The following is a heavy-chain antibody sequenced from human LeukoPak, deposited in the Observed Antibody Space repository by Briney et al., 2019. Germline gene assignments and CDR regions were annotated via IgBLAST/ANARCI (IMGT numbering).Heavy chain of an antibody. V-gene: IGHV3-7*05. Sequence: GGSLRLSCAASRFTFSSYWMTWVRQAPGKRLEWVTNIKQDGSEKYYVGSVKGRFTISRDNTKNSLYLQMNSLRAEDTAVYYCAREGGYGGVFDYWGQGTLVTVSS. CDR3: AREGGYGGVFDY. J-gene: IGHJ4*02. CDR1: RFTFSSYW. D-gene: IGHD5-12*01. CDR2: IKQDGSEK.